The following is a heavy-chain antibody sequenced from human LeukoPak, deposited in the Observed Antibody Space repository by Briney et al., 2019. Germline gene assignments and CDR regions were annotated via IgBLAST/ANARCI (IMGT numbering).Heavy chain of an antibody. CDR3: AKSASAYYYMDV. J-gene: IGHJ6*03. CDR1: GLTFSSYG. D-gene: IGHD4/OR15-4a*01. V-gene: IGHV3-23*01. CDR2: ISTTGGTT. Sequence: GGTLRLSCAASGLTFSSYGMSWVRQAPGRGLEWVSAISTTGGTTYYADSVRGRFTISRDNSKSILYLQMNSLRAEDTAVYYCAKSASAYYYMDVWGKGTTVTVSS.